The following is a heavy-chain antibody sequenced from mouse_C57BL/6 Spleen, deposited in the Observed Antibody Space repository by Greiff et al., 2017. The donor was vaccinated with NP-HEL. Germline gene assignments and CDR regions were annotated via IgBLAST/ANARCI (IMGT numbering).Heavy chain of an antibody. CDR1: GYTFTGYW. CDR3: ARLITTVVATGNAMDY. Sequence: QVQLQQSGAELMKPGASVKLSCKATGYTFTGYWIEWVKQRPGHGLEWIGEILPGSGSTNYNEKFKGKATFTADTSSNTAYMQLSSLTTEDSAIYYCARLITTVVATGNAMDYWGQGTSVTVSS. D-gene: IGHD1-1*01. V-gene: IGHV1-9*01. J-gene: IGHJ4*01. CDR2: ILPGSGST.